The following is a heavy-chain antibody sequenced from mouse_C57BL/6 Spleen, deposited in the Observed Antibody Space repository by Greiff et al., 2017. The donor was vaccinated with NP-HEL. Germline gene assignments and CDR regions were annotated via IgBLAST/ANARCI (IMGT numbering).Heavy chain of an antibody. V-gene: IGHV5-12*01. CDR2: ISNGGGST. CDR3: ARILLRRGAWFAY. D-gene: IGHD2-4*01. Sequence: EVKLMESGGGLVQPGGSLKLSCAASGFTFSDYYMYWVRQTPEKRLEWVAYISNGGGSTYYPDTVKGRCTISRDNAKNTLYLQMSRLKSENTAMYCCARILLRRGAWFAYWGQGTLVTVSA. CDR1: GFTFSDYY. J-gene: IGHJ3*01.